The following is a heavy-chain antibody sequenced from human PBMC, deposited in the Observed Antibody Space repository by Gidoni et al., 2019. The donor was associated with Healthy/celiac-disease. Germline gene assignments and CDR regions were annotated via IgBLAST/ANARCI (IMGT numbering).Heavy chain of an antibody. CDR3: ARGLYYYGSGSYYNP. CDR1: GGSFSGYY. D-gene: IGHD3-10*01. J-gene: IGHJ5*02. CDR2: INHSGST. Sequence: QVQLQQWGAGLLKPSETLSLTCAVYGGSFSGYYGSWIRQPPGKGLEWIGEINHSGSTNYTPSLKGRVTISVEPSKNQFSLKLSSVTAADTAVYYCARGLYYYGSGSYYNPWGQGTLVTVSS. V-gene: IGHV4-34*01.